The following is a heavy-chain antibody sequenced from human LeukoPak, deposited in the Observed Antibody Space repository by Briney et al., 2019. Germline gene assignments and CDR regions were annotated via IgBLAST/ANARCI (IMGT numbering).Heavy chain of an antibody. CDR1: GGSISSYY. CDR2: IYYSGST. V-gene: IGHV4-59*08. J-gene: IGHJ4*02. Sequence: PSETLSLTCTVSGGSISSYYWSWIRQPPGKGLEWLGYIYYSGSTNYNPSLKSRVTISVDTSKNQFSLKLSSVIAADTAVYYCARLKGYSSGWYPSYYFDYWGQGTLVTVSS. CDR3: ARLKGYSSGWYPSYYFDY. D-gene: IGHD6-19*01.